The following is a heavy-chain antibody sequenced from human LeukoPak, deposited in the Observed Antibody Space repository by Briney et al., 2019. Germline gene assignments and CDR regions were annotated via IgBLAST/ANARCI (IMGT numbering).Heavy chain of an antibody. Sequence: GGSLRLSCAASGFTFNNYGMQWVPQAPGKGLEWVAVIWYDGSNKYYADSVKGRFTISRDNSKNTLYLQMNSLRVEDTAVYYCAKDSDTGNYYSAFDFWRQGTMLTVCS. V-gene: IGHV3-33*06. CDR1: GFTFNNYG. CDR2: IWYDGSNK. J-gene: IGHJ3*01. CDR3: AKDSDTGNYYSAFDF. D-gene: IGHD1-26*01.